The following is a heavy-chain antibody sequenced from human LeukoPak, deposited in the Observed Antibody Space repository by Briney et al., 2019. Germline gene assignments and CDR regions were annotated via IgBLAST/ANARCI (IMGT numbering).Heavy chain of an antibody. V-gene: IGHV3-48*02. CDR1: GFTFGSYS. J-gene: IGHJ5*02. CDR3: ARESPQSHNWFDP. CDR2: ISSSSSTI. Sequence: GGSLRLSCAASGFTFGSYSMNWVRQAPGKGLEWVSYISSSSSTIYYADSVKGRFTISRDNAKNSLYLQMNSLRDEDTAVYYCARESPQSHNWFDPWGQGTLVTVSS.